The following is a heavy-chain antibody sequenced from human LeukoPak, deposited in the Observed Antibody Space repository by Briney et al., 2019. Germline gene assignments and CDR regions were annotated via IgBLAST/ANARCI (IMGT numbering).Heavy chain of an antibody. Sequence: GASVKVSCKASGYTFTSYYMHWVRQAPGQGLEWMGIINPSGGSTSYAQKFQGRVTMTRDMSTSTVYMELSSLRSEDTAVYYCARGRRGVAVAGTAPKDYYMDVWGKGTTVTISS. CDR2: INPSGGST. J-gene: IGHJ6*03. D-gene: IGHD6-19*01. CDR1: GYTFTSYY. V-gene: IGHV1-46*01. CDR3: ARGRRGVAVAGTAPKDYYMDV.